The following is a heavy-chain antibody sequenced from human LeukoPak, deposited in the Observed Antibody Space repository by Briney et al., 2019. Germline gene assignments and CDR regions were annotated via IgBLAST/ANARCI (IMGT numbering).Heavy chain of an antibody. J-gene: IGHJ4*02. CDR3: ARDRSTYYYDSSGYIS. CDR1: GLSFSTFG. V-gene: IGHV3-30*02. CDR2: IRYDGGDK. Sequence: GGSLRLSCAASGLSFSTFGMHWVRQAPGKGLEWVAFIRYDGGDKYFANSVKGRFTIFRDNSRNTLYLQMNSVRAEDTALYYCARDRSTYYYDSSGYISWGQGTLVTVSS. D-gene: IGHD3-22*01.